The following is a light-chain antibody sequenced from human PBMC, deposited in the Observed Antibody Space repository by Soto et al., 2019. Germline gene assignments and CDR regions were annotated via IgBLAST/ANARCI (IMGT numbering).Light chain of an antibody. CDR3: SSYTTLSTSYV. CDR2: EVS. Sequence: QSALTQPDSGSGSPGQSITIACTGTSSDVGAYNYVSWYQQHPGKAPKLMIYEVSNGPSGGSNRFSGSKSGNTASLTISRLQPAHEVYYYCSSYTTLSTSYVLATGTKATV. CDR1: SSDVGAYNY. J-gene: IGLJ1*01. V-gene: IGLV2-14*01.